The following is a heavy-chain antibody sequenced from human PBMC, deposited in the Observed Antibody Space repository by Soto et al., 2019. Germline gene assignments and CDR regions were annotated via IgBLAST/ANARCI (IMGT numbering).Heavy chain of an antibody. D-gene: IGHD2-21*02. J-gene: IGHJ4*02. V-gene: IGHV3-64*01. CDR1: GFTFSSYA. CDR2: ISRNGGST. CDR3: ARSGLPFDY. Sequence: EVQLVESGGGLVQPGGSLRLSCAASGFTFSSYAMHWVRQAPGKGLEYVSGISRNGGSTYYANSVKGRFTISRDNSNSTLYLQVGSLRAEDMAVYYCARSGLPFDYWGQGTLVTVSS.